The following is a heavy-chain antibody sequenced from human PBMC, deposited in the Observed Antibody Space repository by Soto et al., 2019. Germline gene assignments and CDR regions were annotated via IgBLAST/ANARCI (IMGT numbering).Heavy chain of an antibody. CDR3: ARRRDGYNDFDY. J-gene: IGHJ4*02. Sequence: QITLSASGPTLVKSTQTLTLTCSVSGSARSTSGVGVGWIRQPPGKALEWLALIYWDDDKRYSPSLKNRLTITKDTSKNQVFLTLTNVEPVDTAAYYCARRRDGYNDFDYWGQGTMVT. CDR1: GSARSTSGVG. V-gene: IGHV2-5*02. CDR2: IYWDDDK. D-gene: IGHD2-21*01.